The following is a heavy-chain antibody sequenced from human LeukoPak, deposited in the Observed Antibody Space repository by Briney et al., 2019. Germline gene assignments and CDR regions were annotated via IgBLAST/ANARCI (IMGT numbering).Heavy chain of an antibody. J-gene: IGHJ4*02. CDR2: IYYTGTT. D-gene: IGHD4-17*01. CDR1: GDSTNTYF. CDR3: ASKSTDHGELRFDY. Sequence: SETLSLTCTISGDSTNTYFWSWIRQPPGKGLEWIGYIYYTGTTNYNPSLKSRVTISVDTSKNQFSLKVNSVTAAVTGVYYCASKSTDHGELRFDYWGQGTLVTVSS. V-gene: IGHV4-59*01.